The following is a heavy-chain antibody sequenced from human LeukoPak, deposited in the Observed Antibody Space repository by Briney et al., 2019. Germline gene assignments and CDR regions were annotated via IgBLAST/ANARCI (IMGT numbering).Heavy chain of an antibody. V-gene: IGHV1-8*01. CDR1: GYTFTSYD. D-gene: IGHD1-26*01. CDR3: ARGDPPWELLLFDY. J-gene: IGHJ4*02. CDR2: MNPNSGNT. Sequence: ASVKVSCKASGYTFTSYDINWVRQATGQGLEWMGWMNPNSGNTGYAQKFQGRVTMTRNTSISTAYMELSSLRSEDTAVYYCARGDPPWELLLFDYWGQGTLVTVSS.